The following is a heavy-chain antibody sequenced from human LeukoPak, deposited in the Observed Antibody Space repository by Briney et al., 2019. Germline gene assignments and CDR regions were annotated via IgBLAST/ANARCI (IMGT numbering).Heavy chain of an antibody. CDR1: GGSISSGGYY. V-gene: IGHV4-31*03. CDR2: IYYSGST. D-gene: IGHD1-1*01. J-gene: IGHJ5*02. CDR3: ARDRNGRFDP. Sequence: SSQTLSLTCTVSGGSISSGGYYWSWIRQHPGMGLGWIGYIYYSGSTYYNPSLKSRVTISVDTSKNQFSLKLSSVTAADTAVYYCARDRNGRFDPWGQGTLVTVSS.